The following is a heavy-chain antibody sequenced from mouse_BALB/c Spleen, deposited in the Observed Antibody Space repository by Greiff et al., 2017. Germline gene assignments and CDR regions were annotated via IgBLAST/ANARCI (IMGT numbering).Heavy chain of an antibody. CDR3: ERRGSYWCFDD. Sequence: VQLQQSGAELVRPGSSVKISCKASGYAFSSYWMNWVKQRPGQGLEWIGNIDPYYGGTSYNQKFKGKATLTVDKSSSTAYMQLKSLTSEDSAVYYCERRGSYWCFDDWGEGTTVTVSS. D-gene: IGHD1-1*01. J-gene: IGHJ1*01. CDR2: IDPYYGGT. CDR1: GYAFSSYW. V-gene: IGHV1-80*01.